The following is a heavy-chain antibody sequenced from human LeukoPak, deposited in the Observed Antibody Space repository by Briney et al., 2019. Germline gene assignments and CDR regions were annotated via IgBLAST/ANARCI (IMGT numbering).Heavy chain of an antibody. Sequence: GGSLRLSCAASGFTFSGYAMSWVRLAPGTGLEWVSAITAGGDGTYYADSVKGRFTISRDNLKNMVFLQMNSLRAEDTAIYYCAKSHASIWNVYDYWGQGTLVTVSS. V-gene: IGHV3-23*01. CDR1: GFTFSGYA. CDR2: ITAGGDGT. CDR3: AKSHASIWNVYDY. J-gene: IGHJ4*02. D-gene: IGHD1-1*01.